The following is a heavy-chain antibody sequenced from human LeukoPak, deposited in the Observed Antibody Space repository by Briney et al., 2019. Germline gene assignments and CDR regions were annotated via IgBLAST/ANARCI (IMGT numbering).Heavy chain of an antibody. Sequence: GGSPRLSCAASKFTFCSYWVRWGRQGPGEGLEWVAPINQDGSQKYYVDSVKGRFTISRDNAENLLFLQMNSLRAEDTALYYCATYADSSGSYYSDYWGRGTLVTVSS. J-gene: IGHJ4*02. CDR2: INQDGSQK. V-gene: IGHV3-7*01. CDR1: KFTFCSYW. CDR3: ATYADSSGSYYSDY. D-gene: IGHD3-22*01.